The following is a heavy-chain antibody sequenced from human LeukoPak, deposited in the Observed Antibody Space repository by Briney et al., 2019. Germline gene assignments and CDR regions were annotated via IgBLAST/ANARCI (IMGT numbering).Heavy chain of an antibody. D-gene: IGHD3-3*01. V-gene: IGHV3-30*18. CDR1: GFTFSSYG. CDR2: ISYDGSNK. J-gene: IGHJ5*02. CDR3: AKDSEVSGVTIFGVIQSS. Sequence: PGRSLRLSCAASGFTFSSYGMHWVRQAPGKGLEWVAVISYDGSNKYYADSVKGRFTISRDNSKNTLYLQMNSLRAEDTAVYYCAKDSEVSGVTIFGVIQSSWGQGTLVTVSS.